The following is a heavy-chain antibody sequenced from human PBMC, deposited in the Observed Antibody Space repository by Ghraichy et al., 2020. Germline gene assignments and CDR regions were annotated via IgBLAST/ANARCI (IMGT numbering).Heavy chain of an antibody. CDR1: GGSISSSNYY. D-gene: IGHD3-9*01. CDR3: TKTYYDILTASFDP. J-gene: IGHJ5*02. V-gene: IGHV4-39*01. Sequence: SENLPLTCTVSGGSISSSNYYWGWIRQPPGKGLEWIGSIYYSGSTYYSPSLKHRVTISVDTSKNQFSLRLSSVTTADTAVYYCTKTYYDILTASFDPWGQGTLVTVSS. CDR2: IYYSGST.